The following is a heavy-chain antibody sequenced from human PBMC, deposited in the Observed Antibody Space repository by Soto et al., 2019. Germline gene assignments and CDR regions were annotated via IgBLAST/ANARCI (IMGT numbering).Heavy chain of an antibody. J-gene: IGHJ5*02. CDR3: ARDLPYCSGGSCYSRWFDP. Sequence: QVQLVQSGAEVKKPGSSVKVSCKASGGTFSSYTISWVRQAPGQGLEWMGRIIPILGIANYAQKFQGRVTITADKSTITAYMELSSLRSEDTAVYYCARDLPYCSGGSCYSRWFDPCGQGTLVTVSS. CDR2: IIPILGIA. CDR1: GGTFSSYT. V-gene: IGHV1-69*08. D-gene: IGHD2-15*01.